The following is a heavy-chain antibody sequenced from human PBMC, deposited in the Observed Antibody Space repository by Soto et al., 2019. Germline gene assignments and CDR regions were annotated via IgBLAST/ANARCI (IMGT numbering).Heavy chain of an antibody. V-gene: IGHV3-49*04. D-gene: IGHD1-1*01. J-gene: IGHJ1*01. CDR1: GFTFGIHA. CDR3: TTWSPPDDLLNS. CDR2: IRNRAYHGTT. Sequence: EVQLLESGGGLVQPGGSLRLSCAASGFTFGIHAMSWVRQAPGKGLEWLGVIRNRAYHGTTEYAPSVEGRFTISRDDSKDIAYLNMTSLQTDDTGVYFCTTWSPPDDLLNSWGQGTVVTVSS.